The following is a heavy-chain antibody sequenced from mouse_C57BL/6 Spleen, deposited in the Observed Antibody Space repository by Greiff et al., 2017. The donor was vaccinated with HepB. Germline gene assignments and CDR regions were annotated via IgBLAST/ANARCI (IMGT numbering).Heavy chain of an antibody. J-gene: IGHJ2*01. Sequence: VQLQQSGPELVKPGASVKLSCKASGYTFTSYDINWVEQRPGQGLEWIGWIYPRDGSTKYHEKFKGKATLTVDTSSSTAYMELHSLPSADSALYFCAREGTYDGRDFDYWGQGTTLTVAS. CDR2: IYPRDGST. V-gene: IGHV1-85*01. CDR3: AREGTYDGRDFDY. CDR1: GYTFTSYD. D-gene: IGHD1-1*01.